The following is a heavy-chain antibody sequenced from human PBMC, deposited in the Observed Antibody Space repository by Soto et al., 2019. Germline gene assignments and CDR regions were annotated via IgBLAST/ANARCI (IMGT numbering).Heavy chain of an antibody. CDR3: ARVNRVVVPAATDYYYYYYMDV. CDR2: IYYSGST. Sequence: SETLSLTCTVSGGSISSYYWSWIRQPPGKGLEWIGYIYYSGSTNYNPSLKSRVTISVDTSKNQFSLKLSSVTAADTAVYYCARVNRVVVPAATDYYYYYYMDVWGKGTTVTVSS. D-gene: IGHD2-2*01. J-gene: IGHJ6*03. CDR1: GGSISSYY. V-gene: IGHV4-59*01.